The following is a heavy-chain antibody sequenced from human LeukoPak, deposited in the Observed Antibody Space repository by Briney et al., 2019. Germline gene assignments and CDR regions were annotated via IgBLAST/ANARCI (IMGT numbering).Heavy chain of an antibody. CDR2: IYYSGST. J-gene: IGHJ4*02. CDR3: ARHEDRNWYFDH. Sequence: SETLSLTCTVSGGSISSSYYYWGWIRQPPGKGLEGSGTIYYSGSTYYNASLKSRVTISVDTSKNQFSLKLSSVTAPDKAVYYCARHEDRNWYFDHWGQGTLVTVSS. CDR1: GGSISSSYYY. V-gene: IGHV4-39*01. D-gene: IGHD1-1*01.